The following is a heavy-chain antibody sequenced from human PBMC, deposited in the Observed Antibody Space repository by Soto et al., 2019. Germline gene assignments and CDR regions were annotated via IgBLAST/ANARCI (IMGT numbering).Heavy chain of an antibody. CDR2: ISSNGGTT. D-gene: IGHD1-7*01. Sequence: EVQLAESGGGMVQPGGSLRLSCVASGFTFSSYDMHWVRQAPGKGLEYVSSISSNGGTTYYXNSVKGRFTISRDNSKNTLXLQMGSLRAEDMAVYYCVRRVSGNYDYWGQGTLVTVSS. CDR1: GFTFSSYD. CDR3: VRRVSGNYDY. J-gene: IGHJ4*02. V-gene: IGHV3-64*01.